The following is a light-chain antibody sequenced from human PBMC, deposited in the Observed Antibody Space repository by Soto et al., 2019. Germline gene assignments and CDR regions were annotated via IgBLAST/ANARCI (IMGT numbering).Light chain of an antibody. CDR2: AAS. V-gene: IGKV1-39*01. CDR1: QSISSY. CDR3: QQYNSYWT. J-gene: IGKJ1*01. Sequence: DIQMTQSPSSLSASVGDRVTITRRASQSISSYLNWYQQKPGKAPKLLIYAASSLQSGVPSRFSGSGSGTDFTLTISRLQPEDFATYYCQQYNSYWTLGQWTKVDIK.